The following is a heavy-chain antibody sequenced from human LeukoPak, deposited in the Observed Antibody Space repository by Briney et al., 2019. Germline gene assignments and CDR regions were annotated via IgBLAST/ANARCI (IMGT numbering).Heavy chain of an antibody. D-gene: IGHD3-22*01. CDR1: GGSISSRDHY. CDR3: ARALYYSSGYFFFDY. V-gene: IGHV4-31*11. Sequence: PSETLSLTCGVSGGSISSRDHYWSWIRQHPGKGLEWIGYIFYSGSTHYNPSLKSRVTISVDPSKNQFSLKLSSVTAADTAVYYCARALYYSSGYFFFDYWGEGILVTLSS. CDR2: IFYSGST. J-gene: IGHJ4*02.